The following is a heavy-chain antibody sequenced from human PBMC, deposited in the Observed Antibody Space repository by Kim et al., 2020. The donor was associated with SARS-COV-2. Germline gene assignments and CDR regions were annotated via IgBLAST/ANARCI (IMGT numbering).Heavy chain of an antibody. CDR2: IIPIFGTA. D-gene: IGHD3-22*01. J-gene: IGHJ5*02. CDR1: GGTFSSYA. CDR3: ASEYYDSSGYWS. V-gene: IGHV1-69*13. Sequence: SVKVSCKASGGTFSSYAISWVRQAPGQGLEWMGGIIPIFGTANYAQKFQGRVTITADESTSTAYMELSSLRSEDTAVYYCASEYYDSSGYWSWGQGTLVTVSS.